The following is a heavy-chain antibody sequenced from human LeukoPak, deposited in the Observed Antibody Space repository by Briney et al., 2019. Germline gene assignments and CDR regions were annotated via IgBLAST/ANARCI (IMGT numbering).Heavy chain of an antibody. J-gene: IGHJ3*02. CDR3: ARDQDYYDLVHVFDI. D-gene: IGHD3-22*01. V-gene: IGHV4-59*01. Sequence: SETLSLTCTVSGGSISSYYWSWIRQPPGKGLEWIGYIYYSGSTNYNPSLKSRVTISVDTSKNQFSLKLSSVTAADTAVYYCARDQDYYDLVHVFDIWGQGTMVTVSS. CDR2: IYYSGST. CDR1: GGSISSYY.